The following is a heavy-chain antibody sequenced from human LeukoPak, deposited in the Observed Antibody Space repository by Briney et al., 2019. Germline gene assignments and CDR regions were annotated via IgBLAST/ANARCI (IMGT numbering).Heavy chain of an antibody. CDR2: INPSGGST. Sequence: ASVKVSCKASGYTFTSYYMHWVRQAPGQGLEWMGIINPSGGSTSYAQKFQGRVTMTRDMSTSTVYMELSSLRSEDTAVYYCARDCSSTSFNHKSYYYYMDVWGKGATVTVSS. CDR1: GYTFTSYY. J-gene: IGHJ6*03. V-gene: IGHV1-46*01. CDR3: ARDCSSTSFNHKSYYYYMDV. D-gene: IGHD2-2*01.